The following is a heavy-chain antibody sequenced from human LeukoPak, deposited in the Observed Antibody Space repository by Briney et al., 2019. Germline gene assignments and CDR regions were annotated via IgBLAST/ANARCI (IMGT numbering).Heavy chain of an antibody. V-gene: IGHV3-48*04. CDR1: DFAFSTFS. CDR2: ISTSSSTM. D-gene: IGHD4-17*01. Sequence: GGSLRLSCAASDFAFSTFSMNWVRQTPGKGLEWISYISTSSSTMYYADSVKGRFTISRDNAKNSLYLQMNSLRAEDTAVYYCHCGGYGDPRGWFDPWGQGTLVTVSS. J-gene: IGHJ5*02. CDR3: HCGGYGDPRGWFDP.